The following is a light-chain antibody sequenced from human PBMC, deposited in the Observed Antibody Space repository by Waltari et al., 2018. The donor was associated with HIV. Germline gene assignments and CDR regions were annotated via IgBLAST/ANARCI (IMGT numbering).Light chain of an antibody. V-gene: IGKV3-15*01. CDR3: HQYNEWTRT. Sequence: EIVMTQSPITLSLSPGERATLSCRASENIDTNLAWYQQTLGQAPRLLMYGASTRATGIPARFSGSGSGREFTLTISNLQSEDFVVYYCHQYNEWTRTCGQATKVEV. CDR2: GAS. J-gene: IGKJ1*01. CDR1: ENIDTN.